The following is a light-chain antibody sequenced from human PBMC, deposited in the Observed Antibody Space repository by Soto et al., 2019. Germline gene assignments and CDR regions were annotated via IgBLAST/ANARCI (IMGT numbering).Light chain of an antibody. J-gene: IGKJ5*01. CDR2: DAS. CDR3: QQRSNWPIT. Sequence: EIVLTPSPGTLSLSPGERATLFCRASQSVSSYLAWYQQKPGQAPRLLIYDASNRATGIPARFSGSGSGTDFTLTISSLEPEDFAVYYCQQRSNWPITFGQGTRLEIK. CDR1: QSVSSY. V-gene: IGKV3-11*01.